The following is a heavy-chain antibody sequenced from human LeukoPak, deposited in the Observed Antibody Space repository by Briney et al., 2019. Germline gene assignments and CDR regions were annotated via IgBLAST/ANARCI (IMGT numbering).Heavy chain of an antibody. CDR2: IYYSGST. Sequence: PSETLSLTCTVSGGSISSSSYYWGWIRQPPGKGLEWIGSIYYSGSTNYNPSLKSRVTISVDTSKNQFSLKLSSVTAADTAVYYCATYSGYGIDYWGQGTLVTVSS. CDR1: GGSISSSSYY. D-gene: IGHD5-12*01. J-gene: IGHJ4*02. CDR3: ATYSGYGIDY. V-gene: IGHV4-39*07.